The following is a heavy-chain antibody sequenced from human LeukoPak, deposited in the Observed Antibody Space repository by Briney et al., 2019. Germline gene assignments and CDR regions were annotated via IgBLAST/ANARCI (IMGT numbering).Heavy chain of an antibody. CDR2: IKQDGSEK. J-gene: IGHJ4*02. V-gene: IGHV3-7*01. D-gene: IGHD5-12*01. CDR1: GFTFSSYW. CDR3: ARGQYGGYVTGWEDY. Sequence: PGGSLRLSCAASGFTFSSYWMSWVRQAPGKGLEWVANIKQDGSEKYYVDSVKGRFTISRDNAKNSLYLQMNSLRAEDTAVYYCARGQYGGYVTGWEDYWGQGTLVTVSS.